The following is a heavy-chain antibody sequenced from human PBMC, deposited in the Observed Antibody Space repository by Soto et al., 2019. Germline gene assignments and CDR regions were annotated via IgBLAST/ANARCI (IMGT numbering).Heavy chain of an antibody. CDR3: AKERTFEPLRIDI. D-gene: IGHD4-17*01. V-gene: IGHV3-23*01. Sequence: GGSLRLSCAASGFTFRSYAMGWVRQAPGKGLEWVSAISGSGGSTYYADSVKGRFTISRDNSKNTLYLQMNSLRAEDTAVYYCAKERTFEPLRIDIWGQGTMVTVSS. J-gene: IGHJ3*02. CDR2: ISGSGGST. CDR1: GFTFRSYA.